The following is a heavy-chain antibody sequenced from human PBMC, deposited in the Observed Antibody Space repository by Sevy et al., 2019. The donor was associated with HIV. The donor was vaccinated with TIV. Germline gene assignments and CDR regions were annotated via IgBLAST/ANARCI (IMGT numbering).Heavy chain of an antibody. CDR1: GFRFEDYG. Sequence: GGSLRLSCAASGFRFEDYGMHWVRRAPGKGLEWVSGIGWNSGSVGYAVSVKGRFTISRDNAKNLLYLQMNSLTSEDTALYYCAQDLLPYGSGSYPLDYWGQGNVVTVSS. CDR2: IGWNSGSV. D-gene: IGHD3-10*01. CDR3: AQDLLPYGSGSYPLDY. J-gene: IGHJ4*02. V-gene: IGHV3-9*01.